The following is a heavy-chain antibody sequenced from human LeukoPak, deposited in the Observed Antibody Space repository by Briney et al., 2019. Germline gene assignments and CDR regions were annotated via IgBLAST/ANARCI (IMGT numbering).Heavy chain of an antibody. J-gene: IGHJ4*02. CDR1: GFTFSSYG. CDR2: ISYDGSNK. V-gene: IGHV3-30*18. D-gene: IGHD6-13*01. Sequence: GRSLRLSCAASGFTFSSYGMHWVRQAPGKGPEWVAVISYDGSNKYYADSVKGRFTISRDNSKNTLYLQMNSLRAEDTAVYYCAKSGIAAAWGQGTLVTVSS. CDR3: AKSGIAAA.